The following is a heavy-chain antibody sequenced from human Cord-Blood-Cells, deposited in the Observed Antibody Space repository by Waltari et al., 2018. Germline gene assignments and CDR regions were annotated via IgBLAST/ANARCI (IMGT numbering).Heavy chain of an antibody. D-gene: IGHD2-2*01. CDR3: ARGVGPGYCSSTSCQTAGFDY. J-gene: IGHJ4*02. CDR1: GGTFSSYA. V-gene: IGHV1-69*01. CDR2: IIPIFGTA. Sequence: QVQLVQSGAEVKKPGSSVKVSCKASGGTFSSYAISWVRQAPGQGLEWMGGIIPIFGTANYAQKFQGRVTITADESTSTAYMELSSLRSEDTAVYYCARGVGPGYCSSTSCQTAGFDYWGQGTLVTVSS.